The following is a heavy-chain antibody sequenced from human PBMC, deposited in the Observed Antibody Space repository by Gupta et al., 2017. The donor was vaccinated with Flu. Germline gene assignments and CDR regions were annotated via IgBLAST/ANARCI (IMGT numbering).Heavy chain of an antibody. CDR3: ASSFAPNDAFDV. CDR2: VSSSSSYI. Sequence: EVQLVESGGGLVQPGGSLRLSCAASGFTFSTYSMNWVRQAPGKGLEWVSYVSSSSSYIYYADSVRGRFTISRDNDKNSLYLQMNTLRAEDTAVYYCASSFAPNDAFDVWGQGTLVTVSS. CDR1: GFTFSTYS. J-gene: IGHJ3*01. D-gene: IGHD2-15*01. V-gene: IGHV3-21*02.